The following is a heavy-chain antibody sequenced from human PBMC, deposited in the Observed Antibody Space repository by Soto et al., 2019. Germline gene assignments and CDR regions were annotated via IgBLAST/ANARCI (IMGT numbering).Heavy chain of an antibody. CDR1: GFTFGDYA. Sequence: GGSLRLSCTASGFTFGDYAMSWFRHAPGKGLEWVGFIRSKAYGGTTEYAASVKGRFTISRDDSKSIAYLQMNSLKTEDTAVYYCTSYYDSSGYYNLHYYYGMDVWGQGTTVTVSS. CDR3: TSYYDSSGYYNLHYYYGMDV. D-gene: IGHD3-22*01. V-gene: IGHV3-49*03. J-gene: IGHJ6*02. CDR2: IRSKAYGGTT.